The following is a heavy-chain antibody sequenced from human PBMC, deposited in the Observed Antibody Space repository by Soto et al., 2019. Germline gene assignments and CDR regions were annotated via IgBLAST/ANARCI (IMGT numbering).Heavy chain of an antibody. Sequence: QVQLVESGGGVVQPGRSLRLSCEGSGFIFSSYGMHWVRQAPGKGLERVAVIWYDGSNKYYADSVKGRFTISREDSKNTLYLQMNSLRAEDTAVYYCARDLGHFDRSGSYFDYWGQGTLVTVSS. CDR1: GFIFSSYG. D-gene: IGHD3-22*01. J-gene: IGHJ4*02. CDR2: IWYDGSNK. V-gene: IGHV3-33*01. CDR3: ARDLGHFDRSGSYFDY.